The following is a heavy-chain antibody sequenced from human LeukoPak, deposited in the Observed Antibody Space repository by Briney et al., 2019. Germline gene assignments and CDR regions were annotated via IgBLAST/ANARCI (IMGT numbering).Heavy chain of an antibody. D-gene: IGHD3-22*01. CDR3: ASDTLVHDSSGYLTPSFDY. J-gene: IGHJ4*02. CDR2: IYTSGST. CDR1: GGSISSYY. V-gene: IGHV4-4*07. Sequence: PSETLSLTCTVSGGSISSYYWSWVRQPAGKGLEWIGRIYTSGSTNYNPSLKSRVTISVDTSKNQFSLKLSSVTAADTAVYYCASDTLVHDSSGYLTPSFDYWGQGTLVTVSS.